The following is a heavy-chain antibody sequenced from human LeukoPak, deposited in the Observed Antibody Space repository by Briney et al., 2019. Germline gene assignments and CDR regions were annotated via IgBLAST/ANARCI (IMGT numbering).Heavy chain of an antibody. CDR1: GFTFSSYE. CDR3: ARYYYDSSGYYYSDY. CDR2: ISSSSSHI. Sequence: GGSLRLSCAASGFTFSSYEMNWVRQAPGKGLEWVSYISSSSSHIYYADSVKGRFTISRDNAKNSLSLQMNSLRAEDTAVYYCARYYYDSSGYYYSDYWGQGTLVTVSS. V-gene: IGHV3-21*05. D-gene: IGHD3-22*01. J-gene: IGHJ4*02.